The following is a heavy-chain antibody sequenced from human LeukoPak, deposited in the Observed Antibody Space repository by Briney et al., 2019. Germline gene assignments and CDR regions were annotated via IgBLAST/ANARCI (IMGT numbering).Heavy chain of an antibody. D-gene: IGHD6-6*01. CDR1: GFTVSSNY. CDR2: IYSGGST. V-gene: IGHV3-53*01. J-gene: IGHJ3*02. Sequence: PGGSLRLSCAASGFTVSSNYMSWVRQAPGKGLEWVSVIYSGGSTYYADSVKGRFTISRDNSKNTLYLQMNGLRAEDTAVYYCARDRDSSFDAFDIWGQGTMVTVSS. CDR3: ARDRDSSFDAFDI.